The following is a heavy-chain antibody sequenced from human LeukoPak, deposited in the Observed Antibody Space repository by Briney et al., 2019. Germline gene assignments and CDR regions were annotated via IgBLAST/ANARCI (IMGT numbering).Heavy chain of an antibody. CDR1: GFTFSSYG. CDR3: AKADTDIVVVPAAYIDY. V-gene: IGHV3-23*01. J-gene: IGHJ4*02. Sequence: GGSLRLSCAASGFTFSSYGMSWVRQAPGKGLKWVSAISGSGGSTYYADSVKGRFTISRDNSKNTLYLQMNSLRAEDTAVYYCAKADTDIVVVPAAYIDYWGQGTLVTVSS. CDR2: ISGSGGST. D-gene: IGHD2-2*01.